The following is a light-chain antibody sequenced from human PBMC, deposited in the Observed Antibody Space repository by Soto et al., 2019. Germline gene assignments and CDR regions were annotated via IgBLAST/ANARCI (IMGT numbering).Light chain of an antibody. CDR3: SSYTSSSTLGV. CDR2: EVS. CDR1: MRDVGGYNY. Sequence: QSALTQPASVSGSAGQSITISCSGTMRDVGGYNYVSWYQQHPGKAPKLMIYEVSNRPSGVSNRFSGSKSGNTASLTISGLQAEDEADYYCSSYTSSSTLGVFGTGTKVTVL. V-gene: IGLV2-14*01. J-gene: IGLJ1*01.